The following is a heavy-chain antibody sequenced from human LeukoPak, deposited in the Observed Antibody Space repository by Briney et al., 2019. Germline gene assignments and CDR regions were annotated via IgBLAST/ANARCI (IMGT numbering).Heavy chain of an antibody. CDR1: GSTSSTYA. CDR2: ISGSGAST. CDR3: ARWGGSFSSRFDP. V-gene: IGHV3-23*01. D-gene: IGHD1-26*01. J-gene: IGHJ5*02. Sequence: AGSLRLSCAASGSTSSTYAMSWVRQAQGKGLEWVSAISGSGASTYYADSVTGRFTISRDNSKNTVFLHMKTLRVEDTALYYCARWGGSFSSRFDPWGQGTLVTVSS.